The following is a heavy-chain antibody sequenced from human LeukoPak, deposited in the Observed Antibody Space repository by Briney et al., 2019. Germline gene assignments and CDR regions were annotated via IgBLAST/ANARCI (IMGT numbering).Heavy chain of an antibody. CDR3: AREFTNAVVAFDI. CDR1: GFTVSSNY. J-gene: IGHJ3*02. Sequence: PGGSLRLSCAASGFTVSSNYMSWVRQAPGKGLEWVSVIYSGGSTYYADSVKGRFTITRDNFKNTLYLQMNSLRAEDTAVYYCAREFTNAVVAFDIWGQGTMVTVSS. V-gene: IGHV3-53*01. D-gene: IGHD2-2*01. CDR2: IYSGGST.